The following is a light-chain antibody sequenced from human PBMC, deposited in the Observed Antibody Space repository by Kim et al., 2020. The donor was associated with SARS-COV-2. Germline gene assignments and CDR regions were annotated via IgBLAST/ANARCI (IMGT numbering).Light chain of an antibody. Sequence: SSELTQDPTLYGKLGRPDWSNSQRDSLRRYYASRYQQKPGQAPVLVIYGKNDRPSGIPDRFSGSSSGNTASLTLTGAQAEDEADYYCNCRDSSCRVVFGG. J-gene: IGLJ2*01. CDR1: SLRRYY. V-gene: IGLV3-19*01. CDR3: NCRDSSCRVV. CDR2: GKN.